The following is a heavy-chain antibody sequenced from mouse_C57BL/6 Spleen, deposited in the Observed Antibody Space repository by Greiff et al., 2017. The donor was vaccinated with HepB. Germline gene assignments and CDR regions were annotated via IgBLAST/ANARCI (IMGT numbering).Heavy chain of an antibody. J-gene: IGHJ1*03. D-gene: IGHD1-1*01. CDR2: IHPNSGST. V-gene: IGHV1-64*01. CDR3: ARRRGITTGVEDYWYFDV. CDR1: GYTFTSYW. Sequence: QVQLQQPGAELVKPGASVKLSCKASGYTFTSYWMHWVKQRPGQGLEWIGMIHPNSGSTNYNEKFKSKATLTVDKSSSTAYRQLSSLTSEDSAVSYGARRRGITTGVEDYWYFDVWGTGTTVTVSS.